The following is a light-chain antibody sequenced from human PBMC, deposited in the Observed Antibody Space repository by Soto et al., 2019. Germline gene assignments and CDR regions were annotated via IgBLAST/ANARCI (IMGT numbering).Light chain of an antibody. J-gene: IGKJ4*01. CDR1: QSVLYNSNNKNY. V-gene: IGKV4-1*01. CDR2: WAS. Sequence: DIVMTQSPDSLAVSLGERATINCKSSQSVLYNSNNKNYLAWYQQKPGQPPKLLIFWASTRESGVPDRFSVSGSGPDFTLAISSLQAEDVAVYYCQQYYSFPFTFGGGTKVEI. CDR3: QQYYSFPFT.